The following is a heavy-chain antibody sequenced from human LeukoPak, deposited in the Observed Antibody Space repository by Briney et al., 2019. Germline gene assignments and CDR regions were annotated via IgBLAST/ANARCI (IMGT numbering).Heavy chain of an antibody. CDR2: IRGSGGGA. Sequence: GGSLRLSCVASGFTFSSYAMNWVRQAPGEGLEWVSGIRGSGGGAYYADSVKGRVTISRDNSKKTLYLRMNSLRAEDTAVYSCARDSYNAYWGQGTLVTVSS. CDR1: GFTFSSYA. D-gene: IGHD5-24*01. J-gene: IGHJ4*02. CDR3: ARDSYNAY. V-gene: IGHV3-23*01.